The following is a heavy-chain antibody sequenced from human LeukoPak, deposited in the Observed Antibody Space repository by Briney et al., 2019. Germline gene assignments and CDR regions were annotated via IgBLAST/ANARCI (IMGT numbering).Heavy chain of an antibody. V-gene: IGHV3-21*06. CDR3: ARDSFGDYIDF. CDR1: GFTFSYFS. Sequence: GGSLRLSCAASGFTFSYFSMNWVRQAPGRGLEWVSGIGSGRNYINYADSVMGRFTISRDNAKSSLHLQMNSLRAEDTAVYYCARDSFGDYIDFWGQGTQVTVSS. CDR2: IGSGRNYI. D-gene: IGHD3-10*01. J-gene: IGHJ4*02.